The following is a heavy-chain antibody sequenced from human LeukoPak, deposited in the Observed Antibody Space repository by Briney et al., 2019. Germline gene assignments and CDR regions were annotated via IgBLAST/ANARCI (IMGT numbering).Heavy chain of an antibody. D-gene: IGHD3-22*01. J-gene: IGHJ3*02. CDR1: GGTFSSYA. CDR3: ARDVYYYDSSGYYYRLDAFDI. Sequence: SVKVSCKASGGTFSSYAISWVRQAPGQGLEWMGRIIPIFGTANYAQKFQGRVTITTDESTTTPYRDVSSLRSEDTAVYYCARDVYYYDSSGYYYRLDAFDIWGQGTMVTVSS. CDR2: IIPIFGTA. V-gene: IGHV1-69*05.